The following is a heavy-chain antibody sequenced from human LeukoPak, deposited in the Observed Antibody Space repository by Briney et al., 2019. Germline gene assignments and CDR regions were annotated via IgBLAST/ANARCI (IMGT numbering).Heavy chain of an antibody. Sequence: ASVKVSCKASEYTFTSYYMHWVRQAPGQGLEWMGIINPSGGNTSYAQKFQGRVTMTRDTSTGTVYMELSSLRSEDTAVYYCARGSSSSGRFDYWGQGALVTVSS. J-gene: IGHJ4*02. D-gene: IGHD6-6*01. CDR1: EYTFTSYY. V-gene: IGHV1-46*01. CDR2: INPSGGNT. CDR3: ARGSSSSGRFDY.